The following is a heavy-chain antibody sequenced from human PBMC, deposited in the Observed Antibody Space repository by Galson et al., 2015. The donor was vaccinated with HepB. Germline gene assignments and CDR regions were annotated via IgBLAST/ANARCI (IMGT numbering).Heavy chain of an antibody. D-gene: IGHD3-22*01. J-gene: IGHJ4*02. Sequence: SVKVSCKASGGTFSSYAISWVRQAPGQGLEWVGRIIPILGIANYAQKFQGRVTITADKSTSTAYMELSSLRSEDTAVYYCARVWWDYYDSSGYGYYFDYWGQGTLVTVSS. V-gene: IGHV1-69*04. CDR1: GGTFSSYA. CDR2: IIPILGIA. CDR3: ARVWWDYYDSSGYGYYFDY.